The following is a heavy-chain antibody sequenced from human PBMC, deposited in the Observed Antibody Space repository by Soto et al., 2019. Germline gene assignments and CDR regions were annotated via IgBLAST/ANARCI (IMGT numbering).Heavy chain of an antibody. V-gene: IGHV3-23*01. CDR2: ISGDTATT. D-gene: IGHD6-19*01. CDR3: AKPLQQWLLQGSGVDV. Sequence: LRLSCAASGFSFSEYSMTWVRQARGKGLQWVSAISGDTATTHYADSVKGRFTISRDNSRDTLYLQMNSLRVEDTAIYYCAKPLQQWLLQGSGVDVWGQGTTVTVSS. CDR1: GFSFSEYS. J-gene: IGHJ6*02.